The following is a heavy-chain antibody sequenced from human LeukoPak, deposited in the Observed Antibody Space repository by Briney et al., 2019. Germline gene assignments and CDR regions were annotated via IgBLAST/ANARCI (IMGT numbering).Heavy chain of an antibody. J-gene: IGHJ3*02. V-gene: IGHV5-51*01. CDR3: ARRQYGTDHDVFDI. Sequence: GESLKISCKGSGYSFTNNWIGWVRQMPGKGLEWMGIILPGDSDTRYSPSFQGQVTISADKSFTTAYLQWSSLKASDTAMYYCARRQYGTDHDVFDIWGQGTMVTVSS. CDR1: GYSFTNNW. CDR2: ILPGDSDT. D-gene: IGHD4-17*01.